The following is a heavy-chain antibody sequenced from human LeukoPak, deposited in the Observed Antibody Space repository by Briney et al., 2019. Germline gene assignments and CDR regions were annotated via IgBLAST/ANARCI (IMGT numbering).Heavy chain of an antibody. D-gene: IGHD3-22*01. CDR2: MYISGST. CDR3: ASENYYDSSGYSEGLDV. Sequence: PSETLSLTCTVSGGSISNYYWSWIRQPAGKGLEWIGRMYISGSTNYNPSLKSRVTMSVDTSKSQFSLKLTSVTAADTAVYYCASENYYDSSGYSEGLDVWGQGTTVTVSS. V-gene: IGHV4-4*07. J-gene: IGHJ6*02. CDR1: GGSISNYY.